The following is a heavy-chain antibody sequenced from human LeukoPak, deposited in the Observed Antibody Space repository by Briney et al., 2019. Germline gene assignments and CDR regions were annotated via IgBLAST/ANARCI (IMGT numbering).Heavy chain of an antibody. Sequence: PGGSLRLSCAASGFTFNNYWMHWVRQAPGKGLVWVAYIAHHGNNKYYADSVKGRFTISRDNSKGSLYLQMNSLRADDTAVYYCAKDGSWSCTDWGQGTLVRVSS. J-gene: IGHJ4*02. V-gene: IGHV3-30*02. D-gene: IGHD2-8*02. CDR3: AKDGSWSCTD. CDR1: GFTFNNYW. CDR2: IAHHGNNK.